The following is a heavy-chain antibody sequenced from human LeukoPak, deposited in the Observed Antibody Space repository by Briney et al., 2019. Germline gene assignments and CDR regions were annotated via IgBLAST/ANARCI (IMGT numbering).Heavy chain of an antibody. D-gene: IGHD3-3*01. J-gene: IGHJ6*03. CDR2: IYHSGST. CDR3: ARGATMSDYYYYYYMDV. CDR1: GYSISSGYY. V-gene: IGHV4-38-2*02. Sequence: SETLSLTCTVSGYSISSGYYWGWIRQPPGKGLEWIGSIYHSGSTNYNPSLKSRVTISVDTSKNQFSLKLSSVTAADTAVYYCARGATMSDYYYYYYMDVWGKGTTVTVSS.